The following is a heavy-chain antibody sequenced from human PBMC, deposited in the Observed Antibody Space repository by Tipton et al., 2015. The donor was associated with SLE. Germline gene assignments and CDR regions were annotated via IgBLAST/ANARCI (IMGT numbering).Heavy chain of an antibody. CDR2: IYTSGST. CDR3: ATNGHGETYEFFTEYLRH. J-gene: IGHJ1*01. CDR1: GGSISSGSYY. V-gene: IGHV4-61*09. Sequence: TLSLTCIVSGGSISSGSYYWTWIRQPAGKGLEWIGHIYTSGSTNYNPSLKSRVTMSADTSKTQFPLKLNSVTAADTAVYYCATNGHGETYEFFTEYLRHWGQGTLVTVSS. D-gene: IGHD5-12*01.